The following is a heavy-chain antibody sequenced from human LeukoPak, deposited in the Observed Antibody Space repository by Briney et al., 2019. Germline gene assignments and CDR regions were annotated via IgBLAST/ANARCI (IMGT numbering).Heavy chain of an antibody. J-gene: IGHJ4*02. V-gene: IGHV4-38-2*02. CDR2: IYHSGST. CDR3: ARHATYCGGDCLPPFDY. D-gene: IGHD2-21*02. CDR1: GYSISSGYY. Sequence: SETLSLTCTVSGYSISSGYYWGWIRQPPGKGLEWIGSIYHSGSTYYNPSLKSRVTISVDTSKNQFSLKLSSVTAADTAVYYCARHATYCGGDCLPPFDYWGQGTLVTVSS.